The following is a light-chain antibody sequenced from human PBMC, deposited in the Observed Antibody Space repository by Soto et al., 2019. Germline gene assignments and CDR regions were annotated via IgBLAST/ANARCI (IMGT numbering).Light chain of an antibody. J-gene: IGKJ1*01. V-gene: IGKV1-5*01. CDR1: QSIAAS. Sequence: DIQMTQSPSALSASVGDTVTITFRASQSIAASLAWYQHKPGEAPKLLIYDVSSLETGVPSRFSGSGSGTEFTLTISSLQPDDFATYYCQHYNSYSEAFGQGTKVDIK. CDR3: QHYNSYSEA. CDR2: DVS.